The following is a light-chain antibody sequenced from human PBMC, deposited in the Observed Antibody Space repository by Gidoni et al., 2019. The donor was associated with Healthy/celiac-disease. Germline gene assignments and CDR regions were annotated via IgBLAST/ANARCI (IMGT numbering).Light chain of an antibody. CDR2: GAS. CDR1: QSVSSSY. Sequence: EIVSTPSPGTLSLSPGERATLSCRASQSVSSSYLAWYQQKPGQAPRLLIYGASSRATGIPDRFSGSGSGTDFTLTISRLEPEDFAVYYCQQYGSSRWTFGQGTKVEIK. V-gene: IGKV3-20*01. J-gene: IGKJ1*01. CDR3: QQYGSSRWT.